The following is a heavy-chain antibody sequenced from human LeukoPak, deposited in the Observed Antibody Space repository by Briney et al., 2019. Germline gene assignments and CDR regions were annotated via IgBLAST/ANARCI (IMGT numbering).Heavy chain of an antibody. V-gene: IGHV4-31*03. J-gene: IGHJ4*02. CDR2: IYYTGNT. CDR3: TTTRAHQFDF. CDR1: GGSVSSGDYY. D-gene: IGHD4-11*01. Sequence: SQTLSLTCTVSGGSVSSGDYYWTWIHQHPGKGLEWIGFIYYTGNTYYNPSLKSRLTMSLDTSKNQFSLKLSSVTAADTAVYYCTTTRAHQFDFWGQGTLVTVSS.